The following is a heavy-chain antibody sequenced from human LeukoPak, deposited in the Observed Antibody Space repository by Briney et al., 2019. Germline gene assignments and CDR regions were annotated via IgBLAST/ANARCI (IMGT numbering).Heavy chain of an antibody. D-gene: IGHD3-16*01. CDR1: GYSISSGYY. V-gene: IGHV4-38-2*01. CDR2: IYYSGST. Sequence: SETLSLTCAVSGYSISSGYYWGWIRQPPGKGLEWIGSIYYSGSTYYNPSLKSRVTISVDTSKNQFSLKLSSVTAADTAVYYCASPGGGPTDYWGQGTLVTVSS. CDR3: ASPGGGPTDY. J-gene: IGHJ4*02.